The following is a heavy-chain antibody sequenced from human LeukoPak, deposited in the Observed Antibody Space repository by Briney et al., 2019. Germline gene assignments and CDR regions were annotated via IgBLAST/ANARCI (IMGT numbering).Heavy chain of an antibody. D-gene: IGHD2-15*01. Sequence: SETLSLTCTVSGGSISSYYWSWIRQPPGKGLEWIGYIYYSGSTNYNPSLKSRVTISVDTSKNQFSLRLSSVTAADTAVYYCAREWWQNWFDPWGQGTLVTVSS. CDR2: IYYSGST. J-gene: IGHJ5*02. CDR3: AREWWQNWFDP. CDR1: GGSISSYY. V-gene: IGHV4-59*01.